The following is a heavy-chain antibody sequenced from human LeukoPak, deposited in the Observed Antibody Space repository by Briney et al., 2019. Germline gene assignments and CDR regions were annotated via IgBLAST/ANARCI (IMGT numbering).Heavy chain of an antibody. CDR1: GYSFTSYW. CDR3: AKICSGGSCYSDYYYGMDV. Sequence: GESLKISCKGSGYSFTSYWIGWVRQMPGKGLEWMGIIYPGDSDTRYSPSFQGQVTISADKSIRTAYLQWSSLKASDTAMYYCAKICSGGSCYSDYYYGMDVWGQGTTVTVSS. V-gene: IGHV5-51*01. CDR2: IYPGDSDT. J-gene: IGHJ6*02. D-gene: IGHD2-15*01.